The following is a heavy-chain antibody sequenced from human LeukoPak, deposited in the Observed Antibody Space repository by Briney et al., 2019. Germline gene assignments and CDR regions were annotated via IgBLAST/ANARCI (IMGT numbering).Heavy chain of an antibody. CDR3: ARDVTAYYGSGSQTPYFDY. CDR2: ISADSATT. V-gene: IGHV3-23*01. J-gene: IGHJ4*02. CDR1: GFNFGSYS. Sequence: GGSLRLSCAASGFNFGSYSMTWVRQAPGKGLEWVSVISADSATTFYADSVKGRFTISRDNAKNTVFLQMSSLRAEDTAVYYCARDVTAYYGSGSQTPYFDYWGQGTLVTVSS. D-gene: IGHD3-10*01.